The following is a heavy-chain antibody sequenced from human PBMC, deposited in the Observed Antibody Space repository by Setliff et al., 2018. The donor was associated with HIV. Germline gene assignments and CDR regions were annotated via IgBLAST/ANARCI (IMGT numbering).Heavy chain of an antibody. CDR2: IYYSGNT. J-gene: IGHJ4*02. Sequence: LSLTCAVSGGSIGTANWWSWVRQPPGQGLEWIGEIYYSGNTNYNPSLKSRVTMAVDTSKNQFSLKLSSVTAADTAVYYCASYYGADEPSYYFDFWGQGTQVTVSS. CDR1: GGSIGTANW. D-gene: IGHD3-22*01. CDR3: ASYYGADEPSYYFDF. V-gene: IGHV4-4*02.